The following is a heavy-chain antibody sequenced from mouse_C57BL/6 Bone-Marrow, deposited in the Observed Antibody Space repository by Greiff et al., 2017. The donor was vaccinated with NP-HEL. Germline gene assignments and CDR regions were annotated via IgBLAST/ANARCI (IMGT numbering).Heavy chain of an antibody. J-gene: IGHJ3*01. CDR3: AKMGDGYDEFAY. V-gene: IGHV1-75*01. CDR1: GYTFTDYY. CDR2: IFPGSGST. Sequence: VQLQQSGPELVKPGASVKISCKASGYTFTDYYINWVKQRPGQGLEWIGWIFPGSGSTYYTETFKGKATLTVDKSSSTSYMLLSSLTSEDSAVYFCAKMGDGYDEFAYWGQGTLVTVSA. D-gene: IGHD2-2*01.